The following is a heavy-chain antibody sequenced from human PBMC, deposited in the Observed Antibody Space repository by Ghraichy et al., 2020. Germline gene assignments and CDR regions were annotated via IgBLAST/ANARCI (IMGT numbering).Heavy chain of an antibody. J-gene: IGHJ6*02. CDR3: ARQLDFYYDMDV. V-gene: IGHV1-18*01. Sequence: ASVKVSCKASGYTFNSYGIAWVRQAPGHGLEWMGWISTYNGDKNYAQKFQDRVSITTDASTRTVYMELRSLRSDDTAVYYCARQLDFYYDMDVWGQGTTVTVSS. CDR1: GYTFNSYG. D-gene: IGHD6-19*01. CDR2: ISTYNGDK.